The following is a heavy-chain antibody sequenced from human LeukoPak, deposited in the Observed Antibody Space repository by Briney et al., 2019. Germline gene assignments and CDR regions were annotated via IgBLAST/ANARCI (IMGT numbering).Heavy chain of an antibody. CDR2: IYYSGST. Sequence: SETLSLTCTVSGGSISSYYWSWIRQPPGKGLEWIGYIYYSGSTNYNPSLKSRVTISVDTSKNQFSLKLSSVTAADTAVYYCARAPGYFDWLPNWFDPWGQGTLVTVSS. J-gene: IGHJ5*02. V-gene: IGHV4-59*01. D-gene: IGHD3-9*01. CDR1: GGSISSYY. CDR3: ARAPGYFDWLPNWFDP.